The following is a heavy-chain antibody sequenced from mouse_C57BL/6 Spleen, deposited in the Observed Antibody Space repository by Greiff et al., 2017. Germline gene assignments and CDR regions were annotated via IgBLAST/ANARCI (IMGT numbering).Heavy chain of an antibody. V-gene: IGHV1-39*01. CDR1: GYSFTDYN. J-gene: IGHJ3*01. Sequence: VQLQQSGPELVKPGASVKISCKASGYSFTDYNMNWVKQSNGKSLEWIGVINPNYGTTSYNQKFKGKATLTVDQSSSTAYMQLKSLTSEDSAVYYCARGGIISGLPRPFAYWGQGTLVTVSA. D-gene: IGHD3-1*01. CDR3: ARGGIISGLPRPFAY. CDR2: INPNYGTT.